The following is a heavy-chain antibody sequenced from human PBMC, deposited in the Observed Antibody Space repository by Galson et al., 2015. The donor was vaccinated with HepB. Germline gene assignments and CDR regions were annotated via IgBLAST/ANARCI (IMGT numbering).Heavy chain of an antibody. J-gene: IGHJ4*02. CDR1: GGSFSGYY. V-gene: IGHV4-34*01. Sequence: ETLSLTCAVYGGSFSGYYWSWIRQPPGKGLEWIGEINHSGSTNYNPSLKSRVTISVDTSKNQFSLKLSSVTAADTAVYYCARDRVYYYGSGSYLYWGQGTLVTVSS. CDR2: INHSGST. CDR3: ARDRVYYYGSGSYLY. D-gene: IGHD3-10*01.